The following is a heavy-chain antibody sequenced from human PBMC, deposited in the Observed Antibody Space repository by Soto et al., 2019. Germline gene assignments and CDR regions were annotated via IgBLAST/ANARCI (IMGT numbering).Heavy chain of an antibody. D-gene: IGHD6-19*01. CDR3: ARLKIPGYSSGWYGTFDY. CDR2: IYYSGST. V-gene: IGHV4-59*01. Sequence: PSETLSLTCTVSGGSISSYYWSWIRQPPGKGLEWIGYIYYSGSTNYNPSLKSRVTISVDTSKNQFSLKLSSVTAADTAVYYCARLKIPGYSSGWYGTFDYWGQGTLVTVS. CDR1: GGSISSYY. J-gene: IGHJ4*02.